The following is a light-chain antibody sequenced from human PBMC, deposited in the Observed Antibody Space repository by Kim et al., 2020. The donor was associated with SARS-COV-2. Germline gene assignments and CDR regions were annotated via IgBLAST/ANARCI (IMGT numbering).Light chain of an antibody. Sequence: HGMRAGFACRGDNIQVKTVHWYQQKLGQAPLLVMCYDSDRPSRIPERFSGSSAGSTANLTISRVEAGDEADYYCQLWDLATNYVVFGGGTQLTVL. CDR3: QLWDLATNYVV. J-gene: IGLJ2*01. V-gene: IGLV3-21*04. CDR1: NIQVKT. CDR2: YDS.